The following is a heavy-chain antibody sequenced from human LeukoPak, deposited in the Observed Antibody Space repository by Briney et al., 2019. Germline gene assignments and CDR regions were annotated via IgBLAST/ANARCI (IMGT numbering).Heavy chain of an antibody. V-gene: IGHV3-23*01. Sequence: PGGSLRLSCAASGFTFSSYAMSWVRQAPGKGLEWVSAISGSGGSTYYADSVKGRFTISRDNSKNTLYLQMSSLRAEDTAVYYCAKVAPTYYDFWSGYYMDYWGQGTLVTVSS. D-gene: IGHD3-3*01. J-gene: IGHJ4*02. CDR1: GFTFSSYA. CDR3: AKVAPTYYDFWSGYYMDY. CDR2: ISGSGGST.